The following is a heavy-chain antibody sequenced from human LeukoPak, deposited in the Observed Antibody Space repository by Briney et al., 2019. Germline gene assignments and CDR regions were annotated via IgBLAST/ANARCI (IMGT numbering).Heavy chain of an antibody. Sequence: KTSETLSLTCTVSGGSISSSSYYWGWIRQPPGKGLEWIGSIYCSGSTYYNPSLKSRVTISVDTSKNQLSLKLSSVTAADTAVYYCAREPAYCGGDCYSQYYFDYWGQGTLVTVSS. D-gene: IGHD2-21*02. CDR1: GGSISSSSYY. J-gene: IGHJ4*02. CDR2: IYCSGST. V-gene: IGHV4-39*07. CDR3: AREPAYCGGDCYSQYYFDY.